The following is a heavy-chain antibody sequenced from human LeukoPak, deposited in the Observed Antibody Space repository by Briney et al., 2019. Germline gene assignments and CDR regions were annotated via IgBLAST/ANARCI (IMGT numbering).Heavy chain of an antibody. D-gene: IGHD3-22*01. J-gene: IGHJ4*02. V-gene: IGHV3-23*01. CDR3: AREKYYYDSSGYYYFDY. Sequence: GGSLRLSCAASGFTFSSYAMSWVRQAPGKGLEWVSAISGSGGSTYYADSVKGRFTISRDNSKNTLYLQMNSLRAEDTAVYYCAREKYYYDSSGYYYFDYWGQGTLVTVSS. CDR2: ISGSGGST. CDR1: GFTFSSYA.